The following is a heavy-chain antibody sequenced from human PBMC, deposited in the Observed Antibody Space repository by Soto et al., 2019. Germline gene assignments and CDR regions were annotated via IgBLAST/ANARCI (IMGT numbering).Heavy chain of an antibody. D-gene: IGHD3-10*01. CDR2: INSTGTP. V-gene: IGHV3-66*04. CDR1: GFTVTNNY. J-gene: IGHJ4*02. Sequence: GGSLRISFAASGFTVTNNYISWGRQAPGKRLEWVSLINSTGTPYYADPVKGRFTISRDNTKTTLYLQMNSLRAEHTAVYYCAKQAMVRGVITNDYWGQGTLVTVS. CDR3: AKQAMVRGVITNDY.